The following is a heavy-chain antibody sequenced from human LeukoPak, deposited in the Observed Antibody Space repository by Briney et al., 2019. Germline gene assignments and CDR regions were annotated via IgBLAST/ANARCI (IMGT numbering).Heavy chain of an antibody. CDR3: ARDGALEL. J-gene: IGHJ4*02. CDR2: ISPSSSYM. CDR1: GFTFSDYT. D-gene: IGHD1-26*01. Sequence: PGGSLRLSCAASGFTFSDYTMNWVRQAPGKGLEWVSSISPSSSYMYYADSVKGRFTISRDNAKNSLYLQMNSLRAEDTAVYYCARDGALELWGQGTLVTVSS. V-gene: IGHV3-21*01.